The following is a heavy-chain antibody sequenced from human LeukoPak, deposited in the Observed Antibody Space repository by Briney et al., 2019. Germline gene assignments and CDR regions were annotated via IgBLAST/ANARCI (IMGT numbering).Heavy chain of an antibody. D-gene: IGHD3-3*01. CDR1: GGSISSGSYY. CDR3: ARVGYHYDFWSGYFPYWFDP. V-gene: IGHV4-61*02. Sequence: SETLSLTCTVSGGSISSGSYYWSWIRQPAGKGLEWIGRIYTSGSTNYNPSLKSRVTISVDTSKNQFSLKLSSVTAADTAVYYCARVGYHYDFWSGYFPYWFDPWGQGTLVTVSS. J-gene: IGHJ5*02. CDR2: IYTSGST.